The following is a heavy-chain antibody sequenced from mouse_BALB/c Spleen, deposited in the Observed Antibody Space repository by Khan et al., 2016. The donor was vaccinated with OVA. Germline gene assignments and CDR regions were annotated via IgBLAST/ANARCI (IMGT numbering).Heavy chain of an antibody. CDR1: GYTFTDYS. D-gene: IGHD2-10*02. Sequence: QIQLVQSGPELKKPGETVKISCTASGYTFTDYSMHWVKQAPGKGLKWMGWINTETGEPTYADDFKGRFAFSLETSASTAYLQINNLKTEDTATYFCASGLKYGNFDVWGQGTTLTVSS. J-gene: IGHJ2*01. CDR3: ASGLKYGNFDV. CDR2: INTETGEP. V-gene: IGHV9-2-1*01.